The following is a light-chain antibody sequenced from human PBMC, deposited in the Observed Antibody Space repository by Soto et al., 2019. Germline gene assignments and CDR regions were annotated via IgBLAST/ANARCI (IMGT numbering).Light chain of an antibody. CDR2: GNS. CDR3: QSYDSSLSAYV. J-gene: IGLJ1*01. CDR1: SSNIGAGYD. V-gene: IGLV1-40*01. Sequence: QSVLTQPPSVSGAPGQRVTISCTRSSSNIGAGYDVHWYQQLPGTAPKLLIYGNSNRPSGVPDRFSGSKSGTSASLAITGLQAEDEADYYCQSYDSSLSAYVFGTGTKVTVL.